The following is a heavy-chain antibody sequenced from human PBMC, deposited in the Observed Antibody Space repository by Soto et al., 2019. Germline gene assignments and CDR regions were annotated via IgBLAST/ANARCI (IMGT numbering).Heavy chain of an antibody. Sequence: GGSLRLSCAASGFTFISYAMSWVRQAPGKGLEWVSAISGSGGSTYYADSVKGRFTISRDNSKNTLYLQMNSLRAEDTAVYYCAKDIAVAGTPSYYYYGMDVWGQGTTVTVSS. V-gene: IGHV3-23*01. CDR3: AKDIAVAGTPSYYYYGMDV. J-gene: IGHJ6*02. CDR1: GFTFISYA. CDR2: ISGSGGST. D-gene: IGHD6-19*01.